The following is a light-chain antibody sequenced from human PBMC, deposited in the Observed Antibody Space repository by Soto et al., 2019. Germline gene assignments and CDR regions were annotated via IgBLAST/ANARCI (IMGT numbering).Light chain of an antibody. J-gene: IGKJ1*01. V-gene: IGKV1-5*03. Sequence: DIQMTQSPSTLSASIGDRITISCRASQNIDTWLAWYHQRPGEAPKLLIYTGSNLENGVPSRFSGSGSGTAFTLTISSLQPEDFATYYCQQYSDSSRSFGQGTQVE. CDR3: QQYSDSSRS. CDR2: TGS. CDR1: QNIDTW.